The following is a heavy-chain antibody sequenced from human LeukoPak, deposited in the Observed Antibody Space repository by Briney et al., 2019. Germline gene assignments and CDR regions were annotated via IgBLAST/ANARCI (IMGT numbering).Heavy chain of an antibody. V-gene: IGHV3-23*01. Sequence: GGSLRLSCAASGLTFSSYVMSWVRQAPGKGLEWVSAITGAGGGTNYADSVKGRFTISRDNSKNTLYLQMNSLRAEDTAVYYCGKETSSGNFVTIDCWGQGTLVTVSS. CDR1: GLTFSSYV. D-gene: IGHD1-26*01. CDR3: GKETSSGNFVTIDC. CDR2: ITGAGGGT. J-gene: IGHJ4*02.